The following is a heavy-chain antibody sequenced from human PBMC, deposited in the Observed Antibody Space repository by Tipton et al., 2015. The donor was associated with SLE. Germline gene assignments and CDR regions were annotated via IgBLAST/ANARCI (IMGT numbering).Heavy chain of an antibody. CDR3: ARVGSGSYYYFDY. CDR1: GFTFSSYE. V-gene: IGHV3-48*03. D-gene: IGHD1-26*01. CDR2: ISSSGSTI. Sequence: SLRLSCAASGFTFSSYEMNWVRQAPGKGLEWVSYISSSGSTIYYADSVKGRFTISRDNAKNSLYLQMNSLRVEDTAVYYCARVGSGSYYYFDYWGQGTLVTVSS. J-gene: IGHJ4*02.